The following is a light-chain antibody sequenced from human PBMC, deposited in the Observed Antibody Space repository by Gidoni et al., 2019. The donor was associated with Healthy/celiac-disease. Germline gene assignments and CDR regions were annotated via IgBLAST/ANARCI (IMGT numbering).Light chain of an antibody. CDR2: DVS. CDR1: SSDVGGYNY. Sequence: QSALTQPASVSGSPGQSITISCTGTSSDVGGYNYGSWYQQHPGKAPKLMIYDVSNRPSGVSTSFSVSKSCNTASLTLSWLQSEYEADYYCSSYTSSSTLDVFGTGTKVTVL. V-gene: IGLV2-14*03. J-gene: IGLJ1*01. CDR3: SSYTSSSTLDV.